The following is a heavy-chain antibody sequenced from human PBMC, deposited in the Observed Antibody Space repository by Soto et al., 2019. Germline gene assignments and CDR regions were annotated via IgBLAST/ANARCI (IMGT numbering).Heavy chain of an antibody. D-gene: IGHD2-15*01. Sequence: GGALRLSCGASGVTFIGAGIHWVRQGSGKGLEWVGRIRSKANSYATAYAASVKGRFTISRDDSKNTAYLQMNSLKTEDTAVYYCTSEYCSGGSCYVFSMDVWGQGTTVTVSS. CDR2: IRSKANSYAT. J-gene: IGHJ6*02. CDR1: GVTFIGAG. V-gene: IGHV3-73*01. CDR3: TSEYCSGGSCYVFSMDV.